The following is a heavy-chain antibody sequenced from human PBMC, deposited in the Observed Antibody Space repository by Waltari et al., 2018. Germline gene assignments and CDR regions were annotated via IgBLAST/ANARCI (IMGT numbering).Heavy chain of an antibody. CDR3: ANRPGPHLSHFDY. J-gene: IGHJ4*02. CDR2: IGTDPDHR. V-gene: IGHV3-23*01. CDR1: GFTFDTSA. D-gene: IGHD3-10*01. Sequence: EVHLLESGGDLVQPGESLRLSCAASGFTFDTSALSWIRQTSGTGLEWVSSIGTDPDHRSYADSGGGRFTVSRDNSKSTLYLQMNSLRAEDTAVYYCANRPGPHLSHFDYWGQGTLVTVSS.